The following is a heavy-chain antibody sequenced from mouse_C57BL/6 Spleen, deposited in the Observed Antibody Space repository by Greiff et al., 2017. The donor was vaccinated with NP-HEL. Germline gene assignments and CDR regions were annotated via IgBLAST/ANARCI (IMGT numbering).Heavy chain of an antibody. D-gene: IGHD1-1*01. J-gene: IGHJ3*01. Sequence: EVKLVESGGGLVQPGGSMKLSCAASGFTFSDAWMDWVRQSPEKGLEWVAEIRNKANNHATYYAESVKGRFTISRDDSKSSVYLQMNSLRAEDTGIYYCTRGITTVVEGAYWGQGTLVTVSA. CDR2: IRNKANNHAT. CDR3: TRGITTVVEGAY. V-gene: IGHV6-6*01. CDR1: GFTFSDAW.